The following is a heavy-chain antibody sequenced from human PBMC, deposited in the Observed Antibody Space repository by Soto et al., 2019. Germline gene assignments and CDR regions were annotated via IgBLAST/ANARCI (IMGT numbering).Heavy chain of an antibody. CDR2: IYYRGTT. D-gene: IGHD2-2*01. CDR1: GVSTSNHY. V-gene: IGHV4-59*11. CDR3: ARGGGSPYHDHQFDY. J-gene: IGHJ4*02. Sequence: SETLSLTCSVSGVSTSNHYWTWIRKPPGQGPEWIGCIYYRGTTNYNASFNSRVTISVDTSKNQFSLKLTSVTTADTAVYYCARGGGSPYHDHQFDYWGQGILVTVSS.